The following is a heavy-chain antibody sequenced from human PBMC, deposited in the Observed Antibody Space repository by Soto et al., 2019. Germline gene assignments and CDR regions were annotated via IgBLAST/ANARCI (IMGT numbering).Heavy chain of an antibody. CDR1: GGSISSGGYY. J-gene: IGHJ4*02. CDR2: IYYSGST. Sequence: PSETLSLTCTVSGGSISSGGYYWSWIRQHPGKGLEWIGYIYYSGSTYYNPSLKSRVTISVDTSENQFSLKLSSVTAADTAVYYCARSYYDYVWGSYRLYPFDYWGQGTLVTVSS. CDR3: ARSYYDYVWGSYRLYPFDY. V-gene: IGHV4-31*03. D-gene: IGHD3-16*02.